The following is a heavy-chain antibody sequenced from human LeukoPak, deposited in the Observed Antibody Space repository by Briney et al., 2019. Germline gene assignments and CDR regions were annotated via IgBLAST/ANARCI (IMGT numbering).Heavy chain of an antibody. CDR3: AKKKTNYSYPSSFDY. V-gene: IGHV3-74*01. CDR2: INSDGSST. CDR1: GFTFSSYW. D-gene: IGHD4-11*01. Sequence: GGSLRLSCAASGFTFSSYWMHWVRQAPGKGLVWVSRINSDGSSTSYADSVRGRFSISRDNAKNTLYLQMNSLRAEDTAVYYCAKKKTNYSYPSSFDYWGQGTLVTVSS. J-gene: IGHJ4*02.